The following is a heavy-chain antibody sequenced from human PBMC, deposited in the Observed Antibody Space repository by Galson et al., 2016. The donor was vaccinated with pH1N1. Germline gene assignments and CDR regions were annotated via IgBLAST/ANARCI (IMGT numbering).Heavy chain of an antibody. J-gene: IGHJ6*02. CDR2: INAGNGNT. CDR3: ARGGTISDFWSAYYPHGMDV. Sequence: SVKVSCKASGYTFTSYAMHWVRQAPGQRLEWMGWINAGNGNTKYSQKFQVRVTITRDTSASTAYMDLSSLRSEDTSVYYCARGGTISDFWSAYYPHGMDVWGQGTTVTVSS. CDR1: GYTFTSYA. V-gene: IGHV1-3*01. D-gene: IGHD3-3*01.